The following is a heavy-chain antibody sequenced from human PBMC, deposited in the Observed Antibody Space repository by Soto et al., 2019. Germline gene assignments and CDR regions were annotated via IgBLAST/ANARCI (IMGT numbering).Heavy chain of an antibody. Sequence: QVQLVQSGAEVKKPGASVKVSCKASGYTFTSYYMHWVRQAPGQGLEWMGIINPSGGSTSYAQKFQGRVTMTRDTSTSTVYMELSSLRSEDTAVYYCARDYFGPQFRPAGFDYWGQGTLVTVSS. CDR3: ARDYFGPQFRPAGFDY. J-gene: IGHJ4*02. V-gene: IGHV1-46*03. CDR1: GYTFTSYY. D-gene: IGHD2-2*01. CDR2: INPSGGST.